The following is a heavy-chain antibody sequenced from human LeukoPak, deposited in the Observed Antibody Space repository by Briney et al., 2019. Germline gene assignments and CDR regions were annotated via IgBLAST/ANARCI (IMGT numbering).Heavy chain of an antibody. D-gene: IGHD2-8*01. V-gene: IGHV1-2*02. CDR1: GYTFTGHY. CDR3: ARVDYCSKGVCVNFDY. CDR2: INPNSGGT. J-gene: IGHJ4*02. Sequence: ASVKVSCKASGYTFTGHYMHWVCQAPGQGLEWMGWINPNSGGTKYAQKFQDKVTMTRDTSISTAYMELSRLRSDDTAVYFCARVDYCSKGVCVNFDYWGQGTLVTVSS.